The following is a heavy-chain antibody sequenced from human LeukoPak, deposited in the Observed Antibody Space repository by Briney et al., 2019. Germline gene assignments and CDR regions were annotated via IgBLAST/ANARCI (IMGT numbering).Heavy chain of an antibody. Sequence: GGSLRLSCAAAGFIFRNYWMGWVRQAPGKGLEWVANINEDGSEKYYVDSVKGRFIISRDNAKNSLYLQMNILRAEDTAVFYCLSGSGHCGQETLVTVSS. J-gene: IGHJ4*02. D-gene: IGHD3-10*01. CDR3: LSGSGH. CDR1: GFIFRNYW. V-gene: IGHV3-7*01. CDR2: INEDGSEK.